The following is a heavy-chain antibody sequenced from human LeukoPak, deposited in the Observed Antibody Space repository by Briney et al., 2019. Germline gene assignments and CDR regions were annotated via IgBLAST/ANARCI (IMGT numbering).Heavy chain of an antibody. J-gene: IGHJ4*02. D-gene: IGHD5-12*01. CDR3: VGYVRHFDY. V-gene: IGHV3-21*01. CDR1: GFTFSTYS. Sequence: GGSLRLSCAASGFTFSTYSMNWVRQAPGKGLEWVSSISSSNGNRFYADSVKGRFTISRDNAKNSLYLQMNSLRAEDTAVYYCVGYVRHFDYWGQGTLVTVSS. CDR2: ISSSNGNR.